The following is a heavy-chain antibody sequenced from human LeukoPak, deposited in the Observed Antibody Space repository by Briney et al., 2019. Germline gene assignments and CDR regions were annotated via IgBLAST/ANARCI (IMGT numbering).Heavy chain of an antibody. D-gene: IGHD3-22*01. J-gene: IGHJ4*02. V-gene: IGHV3-7*01. Sequence: PGGSLRLSCAASGFTFSSYWMSWVRQAPGKGLEWVANIKQDGSEKYYVDSVKGRFTISRDNTKNSLYLQMNSLRAEDMAVYYCASSEGHYYDSSGYYYFDYWGQGTLVTVSS. CDR2: IKQDGSEK. CDR3: ASSEGHYYDSSGYYYFDY. CDR1: GFTFSSYW.